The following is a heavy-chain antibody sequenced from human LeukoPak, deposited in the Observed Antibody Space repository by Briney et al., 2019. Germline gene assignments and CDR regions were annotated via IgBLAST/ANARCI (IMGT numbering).Heavy chain of an antibody. CDR3: ARRYSGYDYSYLYYYMDV. Sequence: GASVKVSCKASGYTFTSYDINWVRQATGQGLEWMGWMNPNSGNTGYAQKFQGRVTMTRNTSISTAYMELSSLRSEDTAVYYCARRYSGYDYSYLYYYMDVWGKGTTVTVSS. D-gene: IGHD5-12*01. J-gene: IGHJ6*03. CDR2: MNPNSGNT. CDR1: GYTFTSYD. V-gene: IGHV1-8*01.